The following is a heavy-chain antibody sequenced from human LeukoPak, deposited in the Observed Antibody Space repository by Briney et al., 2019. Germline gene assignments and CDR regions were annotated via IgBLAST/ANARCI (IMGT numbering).Heavy chain of an antibody. Sequence: SETLSLTCTVSGGSISTYYWSWIRQPPGKGLEWIGYIYYTGSTYYNPSLKSRVTISVDTSKNQFSLKLSSVTAADTAVYYCASPNYDSSGRKQDGAFDIWGQGTMVTVSS. V-gene: IGHV4-59*08. CDR1: GGSISTYY. CDR3: ASPNYDSSGRKQDGAFDI. CDR2: IYYTGST. D-gene: IGHD3-22*01. J-gene: IGHJ3*02.